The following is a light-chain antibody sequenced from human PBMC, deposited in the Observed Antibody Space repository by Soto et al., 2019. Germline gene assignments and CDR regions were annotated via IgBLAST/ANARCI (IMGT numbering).Light chain of an antibody. Sequence: QSVLTQPPSVSGAPGQRVTISCTGSSSNIGAGYDVHWYQQLPGTDPKLLIYGNSNRPSGVPDRFSGSESGTSASLAITGLQAEDESEYYCQSYDSSRSGWVFGGGTQRTV. CDR1: SSNIGAGYD. CDR2: GNS. J-gene: IGLJ3*02. V-gene: IGLV1-40*01. CDR3: QSYDSSRSGWV.